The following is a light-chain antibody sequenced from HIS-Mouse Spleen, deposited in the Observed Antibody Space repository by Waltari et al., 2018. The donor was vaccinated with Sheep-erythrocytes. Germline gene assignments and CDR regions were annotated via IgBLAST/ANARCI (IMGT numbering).Light chain of an antibody. J-gene: IGKJ4*01. CDR1: QDISNY. Sequence: DIQMARSPSCLAASVGDTVSTTCQASQDISNYLNWYQQKPGKAPKLLIYDASNLETGVPSRFSGSGSGTDFTFTISSLQPEDIATYYCQQYDNLPLTFGGGTKVEIK. V-gene: IGKV1-33*01. CDR2: DAS. CDR3: QQYDNLPLT.